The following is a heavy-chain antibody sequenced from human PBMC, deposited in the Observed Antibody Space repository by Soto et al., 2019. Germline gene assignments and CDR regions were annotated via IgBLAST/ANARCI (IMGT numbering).Heavy chain of an antibody. CDR3: ARDSSSWSSHNWFDP. Sequence: QVQLQESGPGLVKPSETLSLTCTVSGGSISSYYWSWIRQPPGKGMEWIGYIYYSWSTNYNPSRKSRLTISVDTSKNQFSLKLSSVTAADTAVYYCARDSSSWSSHNWFDPWGQGTLVTVSS. CDR1: GGSISSYY. J-gene: IGHJ5*02. CDR2: IYYSWST. D-gene: IGHD6-13*01. V-gene: IGHV4-59*01.